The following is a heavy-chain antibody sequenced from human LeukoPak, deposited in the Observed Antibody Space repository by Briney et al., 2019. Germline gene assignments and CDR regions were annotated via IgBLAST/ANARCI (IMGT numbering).Heavy chain of an antibody. V-gene: IGHV4-39*07. Sequence: SETLSLTCTVSGGSISSSSYYWGWIRQPPGKGLEWIGSIYYRGSTYYNPSLKSRVTISVDTSKNQFSLNLSSVTAADTAVYYCAREDTDYFGAGNYYSGYNFDYWGQGTLVTVSS. CDR1: GGSISSSSYY. J-gene: IGHJ4*02. CDR2: IYYRGST. CDR3: AREDTDYFGAGNYYSGYNFDY. D-gene: IGHD3-10*01.